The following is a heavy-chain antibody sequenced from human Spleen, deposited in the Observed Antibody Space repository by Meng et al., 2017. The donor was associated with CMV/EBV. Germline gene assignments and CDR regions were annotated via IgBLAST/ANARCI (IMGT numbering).Heavy chain of an antibody. CDR3: ARDLWGSPRYIGVESSSWYLRD. J-gene: IGHJ4*02. CDR2: IIPDVGTP. Sequence: SVKVSCKASGDTFINNAISWVRQAPGQRPEWMGGIIPDVGTPDYAENFQGRVTMTTDESTSTAYMELSSLRSEDTAVYYCARDLWGSPRYIGVESSSWYLRDWGQGTLVTVSS. V-gene: IGHV1-69*05. D-gene: IGHD6-13*01. CDR1: GDTFINNA.